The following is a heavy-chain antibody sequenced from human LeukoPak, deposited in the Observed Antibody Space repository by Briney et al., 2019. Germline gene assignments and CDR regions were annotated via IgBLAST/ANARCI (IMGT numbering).Heavy chain of an antibody. CDR3: ATNPYGDYVGY. Sequence: SETLSLTCTVSGGSISSYYWSGIRHPPGKGLEGTGYSYYSGSTNYNPSLKSRVTISVDTSKTQFSLKLSSVTAADTAVYYCATNPYGDYVGYWGQGTLVTVSS. V-gene: IGHV4-59*12. CDR2: SYYSGST. CDR1: GGSISSYY. D-gene: IGHD4-17*01. J-gene: IGHJ4*02.